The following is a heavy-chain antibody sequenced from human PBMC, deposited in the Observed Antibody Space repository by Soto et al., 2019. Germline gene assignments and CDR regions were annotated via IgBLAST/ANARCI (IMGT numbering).Heavy chain of an antibody. D-gene: IGHD3-22*01. V-gene: IGHV5-51*01. Sequence: EVQLVQSGAEVKKPGESLKISCKGYGYSFTSYWIGWVRQMPGKGLEWMGIIYPGDSDTRYSPSFQGQVTISADKSISTAYLQWSSLKASDTAMYYCARQGLHYYDSSGYCDYWGQGTLVTVSS. CDR1: GYSFTSYW. CDR2: IYPGDSDT. J-gene: IGHJ4*02. CDR3: ARQGLHYYDSSGYCDY.